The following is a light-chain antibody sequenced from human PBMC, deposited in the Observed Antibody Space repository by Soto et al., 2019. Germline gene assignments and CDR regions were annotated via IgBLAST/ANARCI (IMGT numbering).Light chain of an antibody. CDR2: GAS. CDR1: QSVNSVY. Sequence: EIVLTQSPGTLSLSPGERATLSCRASQSVNSVYLAWYQQKPGQAPRLLIYGASSRATGIPDRFSGSGSGTDFTLTISRLVPEDFAVYFCQQYDSSPRTFGQGTKVEIK. V-gene: IGKV3-20*01. J-gene: IGKJ1*01. CDR3: QQYDSSPRT.